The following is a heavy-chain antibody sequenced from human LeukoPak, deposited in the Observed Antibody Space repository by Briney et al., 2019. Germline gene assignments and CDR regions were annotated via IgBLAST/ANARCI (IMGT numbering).Heavy chain of an antibody. CDR3: AREGRVSGYDFDC. CDR2: INSDGSSI. Sequence: GGSLRLSCAASGFTFSSYWMHWVRQAPGKGLVWVSRINSDGSSITYADSVKGRFTNSRDNAKNTLFLQMNSLRVEDTAVYYCAREGRVSGYDFDCWGQGTLVTVSS. V-gene: IGHV3-74*03. CDR1: GFTFSSYW. J-gene: IGHJ4*02. D-gene: IGHD5-12*01.